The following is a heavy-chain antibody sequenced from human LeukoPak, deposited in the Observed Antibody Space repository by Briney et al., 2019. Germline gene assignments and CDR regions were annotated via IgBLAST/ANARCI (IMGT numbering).Heavy chain of an antibody. Sequence: ASVKVSCKASGYTFTSHGISWVRQAPGQGLEWMGWINAGNGNTKYSQKFQGRVTITRDTSASTAYMELSSLRSEDTAVYYCACSVTTQFQGDYWGQGTLVTVSS. D-gene: IGHD4-17*01. CDR2: INAGNGNT. CDR1: GYTFTSHG. J-gene: IGHJ4*02. CDR3: ACSVTTQFQGDY. V-gene: IGHV1-3*01.